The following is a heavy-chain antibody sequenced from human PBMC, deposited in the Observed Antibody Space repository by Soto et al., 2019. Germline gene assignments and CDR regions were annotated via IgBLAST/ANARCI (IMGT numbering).Heavy chain of an antibody. Sequence: QVQLVESGGGVVQPGRSLRLSCAASGFTFSSYAMHWVRQAPGKGLEWVAVISYDGSNNYYADSVKGRFTISRDNSRNTLYLQMNSLRAEDTAVYYSARDWSAPPRYYHYYGMDVWGQGTTVTVSS. J-gene: IGHJ6*02. CDR1: GFTFSSYA. CDR3: ARDWSAPPRYYHYYGMDV. V-gene: IGHV3-30-3*01. CDR2: ISYDGSNN. D-gene: IGHD6-13*01.